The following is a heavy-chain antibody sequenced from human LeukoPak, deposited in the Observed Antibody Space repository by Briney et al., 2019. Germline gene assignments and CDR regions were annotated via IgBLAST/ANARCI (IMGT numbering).Heavy chain of an antibody. CDR3: ARPNTYCSGGSCYSGDY. D-gene: IGHD2-15*01. J-gene: IGHJ4*02. CDR1: GGSFSGYY. V-gene: IGHV4-34*01. Sequence: SETLSLTCAVYGGSFSGYYWSWIRQPPGEGLEWIGEINHSGSTNYNPSLKSRVTISVDTSKNQFSLKLSSVTAADTAVYYCARPNTYCSGGSCYSGDYWGQGTLVTVSS. CDR2: INHSGST.